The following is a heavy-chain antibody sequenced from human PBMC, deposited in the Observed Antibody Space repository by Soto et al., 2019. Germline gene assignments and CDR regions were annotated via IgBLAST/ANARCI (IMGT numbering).Heavy chain of an antibody. CDR3: ARYSGRYSRGLDY. CDR2: IRNKANSYNT. J-gene: IGHJ4*02. CDR1: GFTFSDHY. D-gene: IGHD1-26*01. V-gene: IGHV3-72*01. Sequence: EVQLVESGGGLVQPGGSLRLSCAASGFTFSDHYMEWVRQAPGKGLEWVGRIRNKANSYNTEYAASVTGRFTISRDDSRNSLYLQMNRLKTEHTAVFDCARYSGRYSRGLDYWGQGTPVIVSA.